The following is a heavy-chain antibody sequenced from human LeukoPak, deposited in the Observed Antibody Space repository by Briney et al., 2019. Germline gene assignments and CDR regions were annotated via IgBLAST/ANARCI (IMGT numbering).Heavy chain of an antibody. CDR2: ISAYNGNT. D-gene: IGHD2-15*01. CDR3: ARDPIVVVVAVSLFDY. CDR1: GYTFTSYG. V-gene: IGHV1-18*01. Sequence: ASVKVSCKASGYTFTSYGISWVRQAPGQGLEWMGWISAYNGNTNYAQKLQGRVTMTTDTSTGTAYMELRSLRSDDTAVYYCARDPIVVVVAVSLFDYWGQGTLVTVSS. J-gene: IGHJ4*02.